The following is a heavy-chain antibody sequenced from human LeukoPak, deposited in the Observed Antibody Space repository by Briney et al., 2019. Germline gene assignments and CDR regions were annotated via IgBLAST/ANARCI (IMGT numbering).Heavy chain of an antibody. D-gene: IGHD3-10*01. CDR3: ARVGSTARGIGYFDY. CDR1: GGTFSSHA. CDR2: IIPIFGTA. V-gene: IGHV1-69*06. J-gene: IGHJ4*02. Sequence: SVKVSCKASGGTFSSHAISWVRQASGQGLEWMGGIIPIFGTANYAQKFQGRVTITADKSTSTAYMELSSLRSEDTAVYYCARVGSTARGIGYFDYWGQGTLVTVSS.